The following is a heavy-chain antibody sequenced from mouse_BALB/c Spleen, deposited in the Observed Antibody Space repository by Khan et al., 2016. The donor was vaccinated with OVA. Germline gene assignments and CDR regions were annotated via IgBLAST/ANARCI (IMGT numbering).Heavy chain of an antibody. CDR2: IEPGGGKT. D-gene: IGHD2-10*02. J-gene: IGHJ3*01. Sequence: VQLQQSGAELVRPGALVKLSCKASGFNISDYDMHWLKQRPEQGLEWIGWIEPGGGKTIYDPKFPGKASITEDTYSNTAYIKLTSLTSEATAVYSCAWSGYVAWFDYWGQGTLVTVSA. CDR3: AWSGYVAWFDY. CDR1: GFNISDYD. V-gene: IGHV14-1*02.